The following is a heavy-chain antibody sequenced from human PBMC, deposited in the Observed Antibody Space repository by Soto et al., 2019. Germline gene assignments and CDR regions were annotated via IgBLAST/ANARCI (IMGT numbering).Heavy chain of an antibody. D-gene: IGHD3-22*01. V-gene: IGHV3-33*01. J-gene: IGHJ6*02. CDR1: GFTFSSYG. Sequence: PGGSLRLSCAASGFTFSSYGMHWVRQAPGKGLEWVAVIWYDGSNKYYADSVKGRFTISRDNSKNTLYLQMNSLRAEDTAVYYCARDPYYDSSGYYEYYYGMDVWGQGTTVTVSS. CDR3: ARDPYYDSSGYYEYYYGMDV. CDR2: IWYDGSNK.